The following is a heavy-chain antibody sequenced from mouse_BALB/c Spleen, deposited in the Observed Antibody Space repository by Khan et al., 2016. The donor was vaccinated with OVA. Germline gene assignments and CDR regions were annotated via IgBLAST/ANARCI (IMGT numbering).Heavy chain of an antibody. J-gene: IGHJ3*02. Sequence: VQLQQSGPELMKPGASVKISCKASGYSFTTYYIHWVKQSHGKTLKWIGYIDPFNGGSTYNQKFKGKATLTVDKSSSTAYMHLSSLTSEDSAVYYCARHGSTSWFGYWGQGTLVTVSA. CDR2: IDPFNGGS. V-gene: IGHV1S135*01. CDR3: ARHGSTSWFGY. D-gene: IGHD1-1*01. CDR1: GYSFTTYY.